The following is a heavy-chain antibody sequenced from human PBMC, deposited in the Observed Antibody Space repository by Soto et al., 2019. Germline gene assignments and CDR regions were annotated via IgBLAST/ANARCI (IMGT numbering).Heavy chain of an antibody. J-gene: IGHJ6*02. D-gene: IGHD2-15*01. CDR1: GGSVSSGSYY. V-gene: IGHV4-61*01. CDR2: IYDSGST. Sequence: QVQLQESGPGLVKPSETLSLTCTVSGGSVSSGSYYWSWIRQPPGKGLEWIGYIYDSGSTNYNPSLKSRVTISVDTPKNQFALKLSSVPAADTAVYYCAKGRVVAARYYYYYYGMDVWGQGTTVTVSS. CDR3: AKGRVVAARYYYYYYGMDV.